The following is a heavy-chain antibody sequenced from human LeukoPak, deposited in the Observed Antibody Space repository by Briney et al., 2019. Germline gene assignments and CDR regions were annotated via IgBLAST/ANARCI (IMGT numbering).Heavy chain of an antibody. V-gene: IGHV3-48*04. CDR1: VFTFSSYS. CDR2: ISWSGSTI. Sequence: PGGSLRLSCAASVFTFSSYSMNWVRQAPGKGLEWVSHISWSGSTIYYADSVKGRFTISRDNAKNSLYLQMNSLRVEDTAVYYCARVAPRTVTRTDFWGQGTLVTVSS. CDR3: ARVAPRTVTRTDF. J-gene: IGHJ4*02. D-gene: IGHD4-17*01.